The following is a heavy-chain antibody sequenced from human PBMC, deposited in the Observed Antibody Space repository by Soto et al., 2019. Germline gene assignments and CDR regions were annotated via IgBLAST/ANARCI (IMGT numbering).Heavy chain of an antibody. CDR1: GFTFSNYW. CDR2: IKPDGSEK. J-gene: IGHJ4*02. Sequence: PGGSLRLSCVASGFTFSNYWMTWVRQAPGKGLEWVANIKPDGSEKNYVDSVEGRFTISRDNVENSLYLQMNNLRADDTAVYYCARFRDYFGCWGQGTLVTVSS. V-gene: IGHV3-7*01. CDR3: ARFRDYFGC. D-gene: IGHD2-21*01.